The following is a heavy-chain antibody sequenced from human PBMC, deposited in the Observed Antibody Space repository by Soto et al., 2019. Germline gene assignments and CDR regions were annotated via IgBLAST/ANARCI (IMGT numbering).Heavy chain of an antibody. CDR1: GYTFSSYY. J-gene: IGHJ5*02. Sequence: QVQLVQSGAEVRKPGASVKVSCKASGYTFSSYYIHWVRQAPGQGLEWMGIINPSGGSTTYAQKFQDRVTMTRDRSTTTVYMELRSLRSEDTAVYYCARGGGTPNWFDPWGQGTLVTVSS. D-gene: IGHD3-16*01. V-gene: IGHV1-46*01. CDR3: ARGGGTPNWFDP. CDR2: INPSGGST.